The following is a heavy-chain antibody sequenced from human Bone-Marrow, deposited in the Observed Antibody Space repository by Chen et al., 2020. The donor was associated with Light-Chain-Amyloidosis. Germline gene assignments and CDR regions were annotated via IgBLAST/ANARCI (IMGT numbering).Heavy chain of an antibody. D-gene: IGHD3-10*01. CDR3: ARSPRITMVRGVWDWFDP. CDR1: GGPISSYY. Sequence: QVQLQESGPGLVKPSETLSLTCTVSGGPISSYYWSWIRQPAGKGLEWIGRIYTSGSTNYNPSLKSRVTMSVDTSKNQFSLKLSSVTAADTAVYYCARSPRITMVRGVWDWFDPWGQGTLVTVSS. V-gene: IGHV4-4*07. J-gene: IGHJ5*02. CDR2: IYTSGST.